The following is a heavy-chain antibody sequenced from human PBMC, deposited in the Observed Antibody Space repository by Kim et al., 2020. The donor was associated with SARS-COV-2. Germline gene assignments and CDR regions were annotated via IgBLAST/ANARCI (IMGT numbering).Heavy chain of an antibody. Sequence: YNPSLKSRVTISVDTSKNQFSLKLSSVTAADTAVYYCARSYGSGTYYFDYWGQGTLVTVSS. CDR3: ARSYGSGTYYFDY. J-gene: IGHJ4*02. D-gene: IGHD3-10*01. V-gene: IGHV4-59*01.